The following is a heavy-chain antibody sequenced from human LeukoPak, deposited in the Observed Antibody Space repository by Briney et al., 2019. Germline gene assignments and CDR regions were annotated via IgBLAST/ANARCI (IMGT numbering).Heavy chain of an antibody. Sequence: ASVKVSCKASGYIFTSYAMHWVRQAPGQRLEWMGWINAGNGNTKYSQKFQDRVTITRDTSATTAYMELSSLRSEDTAVYYCARGGDGDYVNYWGQGTLVTVSS. CDR3: ARGGDGDYVNY. CDR2: INAGNGNT. J-gene: IGHJ4*02. D-gene: IGHD4-17*01. V-gene: IGHV1-3*01. CDR1: GYIFTSYA.